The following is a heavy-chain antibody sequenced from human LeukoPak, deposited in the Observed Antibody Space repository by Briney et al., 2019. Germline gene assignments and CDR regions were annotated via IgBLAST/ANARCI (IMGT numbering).Heavy chain of an antibody. CDR1: GFAFSNYG. J-gene: IGHJ4*02. V-gene: IGHV3-30*18. Sequence: GGSLRLSCAASGFAFSNYGMLWVRQAPGKGLDWMAVVSYDGSDKHYADSVKGRFTISRDNSKNTLYLQLNSLRRDDTAVYYCANRFCTSSGCGVAYWGQGTLVTVSS. CDR2: VSYDGSDK. CDR3: ANRFCTSSGCGVAY. D-gene: IGHD2-2*01.